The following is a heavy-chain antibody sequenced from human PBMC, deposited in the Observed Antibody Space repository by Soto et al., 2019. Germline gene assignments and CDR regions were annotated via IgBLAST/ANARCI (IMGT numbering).Heavy chain of an antibody. CDR3: ARDRQVAH. CDR2: TSASGDYT. J-gene: IGHJ4*02. V-gene: IGHV3-23*01. D-gene: IGHD2-15*01. Sequence: GGSLRLSCEASGFTFSDYYMSWIRQAPGKGLEWVSLTSASGDYTNSADPVKGRFTISRDNSKNTLYLEMNSLRAEDTAVYYCARDRQVAHWGQGT. CDR1: GFTFSDYY.